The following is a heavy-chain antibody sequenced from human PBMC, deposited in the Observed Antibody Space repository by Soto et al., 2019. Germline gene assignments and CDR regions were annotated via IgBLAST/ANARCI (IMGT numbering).Heavy chain of an antibody. CDR3: ARGSGVVRATGNYYYGMDV. Sequence: ASAEVSWGDCGRRIDGWYKRLVLDARRQGHNWMGWINPNSGGTNYAQKFQGWVTMTRDTSISTAYMELSRLRSDDTAVYYCARGSGVVRATGNYYYGMDVWGQGTTVTVSS. D-gene: IGHD3-3*01. V-gene: IGHV1-2*04. J-gene: IGHJ6*02. CDR2: INPNSGGT. CDR1: GRRIDGWY.